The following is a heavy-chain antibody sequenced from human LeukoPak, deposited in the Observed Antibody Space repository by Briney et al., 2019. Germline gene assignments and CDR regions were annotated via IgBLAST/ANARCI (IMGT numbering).Heavy chain of an antibody. J-gene: IGHJ4*02. CDR1: GGSISSGGYY. Sequence: PSETPSLTCTVSGGSISSGGYYWSWIRQHPGKGLEWIGYIYYSGSTYYNPSLKSRVTISVDTSKNQFSLKLSSVTAADTAVYYCARLSGGWYGGFDYWGQGTLVTVSS. CDR3: ARLSGGWYGGFDY. D-gene: IGHD6-19*01. CDR2: IYYSGST. V-gene: IGHV4-31*03.